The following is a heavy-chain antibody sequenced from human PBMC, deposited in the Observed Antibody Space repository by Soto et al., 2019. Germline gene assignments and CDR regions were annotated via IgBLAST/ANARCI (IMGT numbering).Heavy chain of an antibody. Sequence: QVQLVESGGGVVQPGRSLRLSCAASGFTFSNYGMHWVRQAPGKGLEWVAVISYDGSNKYYADSVKGRFTISRDNCKNTLYLQMNSLRVEDTAVYYCAKEGQYYDILTGYRSYYGMDVWGQGTTVTVSS. D-gene: IGHD3-9*01. CDR1: GFTFSNYG. V-gene: IGHV3-30*18. CDR3: AKEGQYYDILTGYRSYYGMDV. J-gene: IGHJ6*02. CDR2: ISYDGSNK.